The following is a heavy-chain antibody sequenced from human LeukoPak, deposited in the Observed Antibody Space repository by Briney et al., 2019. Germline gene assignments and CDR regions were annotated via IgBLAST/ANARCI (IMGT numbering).Heavy chain of an antibody. J-gene: IGHJ4*02. CDR1: GYTFTSYG. CDR2: ISAYNGNT. CDR3: ARGSTYYYDSSGYPLNY. Sequence: GASVKVSCKASGYTFTSYGISWVRQAPGQGLEWMGWISAYNGNTNFAQKLQDRVTMTTDTSASTAYMELRSLRSDDTAVYYCARGSTYYYDSSGYPLNYWGQGTLVTVSS. V-gene: IGHV1-18*01. D-gene: IGHD3-22*01.